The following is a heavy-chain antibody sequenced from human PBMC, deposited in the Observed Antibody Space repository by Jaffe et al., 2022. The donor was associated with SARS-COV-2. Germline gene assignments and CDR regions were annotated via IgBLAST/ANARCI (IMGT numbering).Heavy chain of an antibody. V-gene: IGHV3-30*18. J-gene: IGHJ6*02. CDR2: ISYDGSNK. CDR3: AKELGDYDSSGYYGLDYYYYGMDV. CDR1: GFTFSSYG. D-gene: IGHD3-22*01. Sequence: QVQLVESGGGVVQPGRSLRLSCAASGFTFSSYGMHWVRQAPGKGLEWVAVISYDGSNKYYADSVKGRFTISRDNSKNTLYLQMNSLRAEDTAVYYCAKELGDYDSSGYYGLDYYYYGMDVWGQGTTVTVSS.